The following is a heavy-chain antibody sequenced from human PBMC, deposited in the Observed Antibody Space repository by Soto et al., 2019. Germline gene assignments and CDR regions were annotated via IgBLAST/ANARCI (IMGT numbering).Heavy chain of an antibody. Sequence: ASVKVSCKASGYTLSTYGITWVRQAPGQGLEWMGWISAYNGNTNYAQKLQGRLTMTTDTSTSTAYMELRSLRSDDTAVYYCAGGYTQSTVTPIRYWGQGTLVTVSS. CDR3: AGGYTQSTVTPIRY. V-gene: IGHV1-18*01. CDR1: GYTLSTYG. D-gene: IGHD4-17*01. CDR2: ISAYNGNT. J-gene: IGHJ4*02.